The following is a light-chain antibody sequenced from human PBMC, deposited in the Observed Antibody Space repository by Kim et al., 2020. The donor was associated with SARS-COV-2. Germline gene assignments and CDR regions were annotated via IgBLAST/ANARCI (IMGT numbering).Light chain of an antibody. V-gene: IGLV1-44*01. CDR1: SSNIGSNT. Sequence: QPVLTQPPSASGTPGQRVTISCSESSSNIGSNTVNWYQQLPGTAPKLLIYSNNQRPSGVPDRFSGSKSGTSASLAISGLQSEDEADYYCAAWDDSLNGPVFGGGPQLTVL. CDR2: SNN. J-gene: IGLJ2*01. CDR3: AAWDDSLNGPV.